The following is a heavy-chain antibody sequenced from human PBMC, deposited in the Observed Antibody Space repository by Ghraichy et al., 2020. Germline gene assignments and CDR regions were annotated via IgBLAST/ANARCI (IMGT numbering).Heavy chain of an antibody. V-gene: IGHV3-23*01. CDR3: AKALDASSWDLFDS. Sequence: GGSLRLSCAASGFTFSSYAMSWVRQAPGKGLEWVSGISDSGGRTSYADALKGRFTISRDNTRSTLYLQMNSLRGEDTAVYYCAKALDASSWDLFDSWGQGTLVTVSS. D-gene: IGHD6-13*01. CDR2: ISDSGGRT. J-gene: IGHJ5*01. CDR1: GFTFSSYA.